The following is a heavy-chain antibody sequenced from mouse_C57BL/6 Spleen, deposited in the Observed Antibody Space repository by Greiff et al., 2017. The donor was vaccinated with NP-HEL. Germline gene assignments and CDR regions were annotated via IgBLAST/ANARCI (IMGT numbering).Heavy chain of an antibody. CDR2: ISYDGSN. J-gene: IGHJ2*01. D-gene: IGHD2-4*01. Sequence: EVKLQESGPGLVKPSQSLSLTCSVTGYSITSGYYWNWIRQFPGNKLEWMGYISYDGSNNYNPSLKNRTSITRDTSKNQFFLKLNSVTTEDTATYYCARDYDYDGGHYFDYWGQGTTLTVSS. CDR1: GYSITSGYY. V-gene: IGHV3-6*01. CDR3: ARDYDYDGGHYFDY.